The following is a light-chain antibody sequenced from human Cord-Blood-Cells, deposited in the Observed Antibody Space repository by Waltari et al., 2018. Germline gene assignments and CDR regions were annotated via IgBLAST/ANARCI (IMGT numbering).Light chain of an antibody. CDR3: QQYNSYPYT. CDR2: KAS. CDR1: QSISSY. J-gene: IGKJ2*01. Sequence: DIQMTQSPSSLSASVGDRVTITCRASQSISSYLNWYQQKPGKAPKLLIYKASSLESGVPSRFSGSASGTEFTLTISSLQPDDFATYYCQQYNSYPYTFGQGTKLEIK. V-gene: IGKV1-5*03.